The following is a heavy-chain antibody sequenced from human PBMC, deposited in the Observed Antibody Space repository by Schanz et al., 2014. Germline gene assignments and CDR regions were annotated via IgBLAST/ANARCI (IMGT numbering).Heavy chain of an antibody. D-gene: IGHD3-22*01. CDR1: GFTFSSHW. CDR3: ARKMKVGVYGGKGHDSLDI. V-gene: IGHV3-74*01. Sequence: EVQLVQSGGGLVQPGGSLRLSCAASGFTFSSHWMHWVRQDPGKGLVWVARINSVGSNTDYADSVTGRFTISRDNAKNSLFLHMNSLRAEDTAVYYCARKMKVGVYGGKGHDSLDIWGQGTMVTVSS. CDR2: INSVGSNT. J-gene: IGHJ3*02.